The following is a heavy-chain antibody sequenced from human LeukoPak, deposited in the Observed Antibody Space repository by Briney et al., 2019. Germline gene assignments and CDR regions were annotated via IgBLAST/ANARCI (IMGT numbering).Heavy chain of an antibody. CDR2: VNEDGSET. V-gene: IGHV3-74*01. CDR3: ARAKPADFDL. CDR1: GFTFNTYW. J-gene: IGHJ2*01. Sequence: GGSLRLSCEASGFTFNTYWIHWVRQAPGKGLVWVSRVNEDGSETNYADSVKGRLTISRDNAKNTAYLEMDSLRVEDTAVHYCARAKPADFDLWGRGTLLTVSS.